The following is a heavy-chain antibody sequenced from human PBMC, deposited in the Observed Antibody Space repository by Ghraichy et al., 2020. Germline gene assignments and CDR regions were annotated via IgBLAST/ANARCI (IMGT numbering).Heavy chain of an antibody. V-gene: IGHV3-23*01. CDR3: AKDLSLTMGRGVIISV. CDR1: GFTFSSYA. Sequence: GGSLRLSCAVSGFTFSSYAMSWVRQAPGKGLEWVSGISGSGGTTYHADSVKGRFTISRDNSKNTLYLQMNSLRAEDTAVYYCAKDLSLTMGRGVIISVWGQGTMVTVSS. D-gene: IGHD3-10*01. J-gene: IGHJ6*02. CDR2: ISGSGGTT.